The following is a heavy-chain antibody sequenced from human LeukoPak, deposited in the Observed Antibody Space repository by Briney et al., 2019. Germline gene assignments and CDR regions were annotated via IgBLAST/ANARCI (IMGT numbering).Heavy chain of an antibody. D-gene: IGHD6-13*01. CDR3: ARYSSSWYGLGY. CDR1: GYTFTSYG. CDR2: INPNSGGT. J-gene: IGHJ4*02. Sequence: ASVKVSCTASGYTFTSYGISWVRQAPGQGLEWMGRINPNSGGTNYAQKFQGRVTMTRDTSISTAYMELSRLRSDDTAVYYCARYSSSWYGLGYWGQGTLVTVSS. V-gene: IGHV1-2*06.